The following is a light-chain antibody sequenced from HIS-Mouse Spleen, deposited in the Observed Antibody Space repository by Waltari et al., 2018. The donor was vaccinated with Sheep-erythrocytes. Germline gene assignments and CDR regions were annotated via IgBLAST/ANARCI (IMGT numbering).Light chain of an antibody. Sequence: QSVLTQPPSVSAAPGQKVTISCSGSSSNIGNNYVSWYQQLPGTAPKLLIYDNNKRPSGIPDRVSGSKSGKSATLGITGLQTGDEADYYCGTWDSSLSAGRVFGGGTKLTVL. CDR3: GTWDSSLSAGRV. CDR1: SSNIGNNY. CDR2: DNN. V-gene: IGLV1-51*01. J-gene: IGLJ3*02.